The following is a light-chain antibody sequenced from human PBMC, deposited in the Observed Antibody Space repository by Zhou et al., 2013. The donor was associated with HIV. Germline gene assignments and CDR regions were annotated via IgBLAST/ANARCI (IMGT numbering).Light chain of an antibody. CDR2: GAS. CDR1: QSVSSNF. J-gene: IGKJ2*01. V-gene: IGKV3-20*01. Sequence: EIVLTQSPGTLSLSPGERATLSCRASQSVSSNFLAWYQQKPGQAPRLLIYGASNRATGIPDRFSGSGSGTDFTLTINRLDPEDFAVYYCQQYGNSPDTFGQGTKLEIK. CDR3: QQYGNSPDT.